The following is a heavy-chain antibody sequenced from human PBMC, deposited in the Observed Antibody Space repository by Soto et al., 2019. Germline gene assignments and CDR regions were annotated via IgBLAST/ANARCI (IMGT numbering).Heavy chain of an antibody. CDR1: GLSFSSYE. Sequence: GSLSISCAASGLSFSSYEMNWVRQAPGKGLEWVSYISSSGSTIYYVDSVKGRFTISRDNARNSLYLQMKSMRAEDTAVYYCARQGESGSYSGFVFDSWGQGALVTVSS. J-gene: IGHJ4*02. D-gene: IGHD1-26*01. V-gene: IGHV3-48*03. CDR2: ISSSGSTI. CDR3: ARQGESGSYSGFVFDS.